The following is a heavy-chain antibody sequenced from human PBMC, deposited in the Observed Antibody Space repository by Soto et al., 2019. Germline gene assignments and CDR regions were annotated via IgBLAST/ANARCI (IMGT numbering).Heavy chain of an antibody. Sequence: GGSLRLSCAASGFTFSSYAMHWVRQAPGKGLEYVSAISSNGGSTYYANSVKGRFTISRDNSKNTLYLQMGSLRAEDMAVYYCARGGEADIVVVPAAPPKHYYYYGMDVWGQGTTVTVSS. D-gene: IGHD2-2*01. J-gene: IGHJ6*02. V-gene: IGHV3-64*01. CDR2: ISSNGGST. CDR1: GFTFSSYA. CDR3: ARGGEADIVVVPAAPPKHYYYYGMDV.